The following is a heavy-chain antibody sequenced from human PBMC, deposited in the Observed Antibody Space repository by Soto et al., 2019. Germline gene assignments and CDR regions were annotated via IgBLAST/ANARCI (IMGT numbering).Heavy chain of an antibody. J-gene: IGHJ3*02. V-gene: IGHV3-23*01. CDR3: AKALLYDWWSGYYAAHDAFEI. Sequence: LRLSCAASGFTLSSYAMSWVRQAPGKGLEWVSAISGSGGSTYYADSVKGRFTISRDNSKNTLYLQMNSLRAEDTAVYYCAKALLYDWWSGYYAAHDAFEIWGKGTMVTVSS. D-gene: IGHD3-3*01. CDR1: GFTLSSYA. CDR2: ISGSGGST.